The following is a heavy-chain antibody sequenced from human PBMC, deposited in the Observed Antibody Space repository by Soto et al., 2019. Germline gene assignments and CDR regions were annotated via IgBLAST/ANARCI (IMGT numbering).Heavy chain of an antibody. V-gene: IGHV1-3*04. CDR1: GYTFSSYG. CDR3: ARGRILYYIMDV. CDR2: INTGNGIT. Sequence: ASVKVSCKASGYTFSSYGMHWLRQAPGQRLEWMGWINTGNGITKYSQNFQGRVSITRDTPATTVYMELSSLRSEDTAVYYCARGRILYYIMDVWGQGTMVTVSS. D-gene: IGHD2-15*01. J-gene: IGHJ6*02.